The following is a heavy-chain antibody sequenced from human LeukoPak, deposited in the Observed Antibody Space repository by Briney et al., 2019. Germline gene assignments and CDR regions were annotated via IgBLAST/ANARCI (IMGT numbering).Heavy chain of an antibody. CDR1: GGAISSYY. J-gene: IGHJ4*02. CDR3: ARSPAYSSGRYDY. CDR2: NSTSGIT. Sequence: SETLYLTCTPPGGAISSYYWSWIRQPAGKGLQGLGRNSTSGITNSNPSLKSRVTMSVDTSRNQFALKLSSVTAADTAVYYCARSPAYSSGRYDYWGQGTLVTVSS. D-gene: IGHD6-19*01. V-gene: IGHV4-4*07.